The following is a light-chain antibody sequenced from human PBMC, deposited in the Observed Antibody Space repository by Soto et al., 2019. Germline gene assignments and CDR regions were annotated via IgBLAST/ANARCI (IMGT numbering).Light chain of an antibody. J-gene: IGLJ2*01. CDR1: SSNIGTYY. V-gene: IGLV1-51*01. CDR3: GTWDSSLSAVV. Sequence: QSVLTQPPSVSAAPGQKVTISCSGSSSNIGTYYVSWYQHVPGTAPKLLIYDNNERPSGIPDRFSGSKFGTSATLGITGLQTGDEADYHCGTWDSSLSAVVFGGGTKLTVL. CDR2: DNN.